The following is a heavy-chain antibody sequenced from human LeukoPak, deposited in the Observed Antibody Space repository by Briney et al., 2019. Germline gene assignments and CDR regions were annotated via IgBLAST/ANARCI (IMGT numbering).Heavy chain of an antibody. CDR2: LTGDGGT. Sequence: GGSLRLSCAASGFTFTNYAMSWVRQAPGKGLEWVSVLTGDGGTYYADSVTGRFTNSRDDSKNTLFLQMNSLRAEDTAVYYCASSYYYGSGSPEPFDYWGQGTLVTVSS. V-gene: IGHV3-23*01. J-gene: IGHJ4*02. CDR1: GFTFTNYA. D-gene: IGHD3-10*01. CDR3: ASSYYYGSGSPEPFDY.